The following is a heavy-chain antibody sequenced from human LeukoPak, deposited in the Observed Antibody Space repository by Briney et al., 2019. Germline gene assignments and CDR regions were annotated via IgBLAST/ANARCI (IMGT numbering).Heavy chain of an antibody. Sequence: GGSLRLSCAASGFTFSSYGMHWVRQAPGKGLEWVSIIYSGGSTFYADSVRGRFTISRDNSRNALYLQLSRLRVDDTAFYYCPKPLLTPGNWGPGTLVTVSS. CDR3: PKPLLTPGN. CDR2: IYSGGST. D-gene: IGHD4-23*01. CDR1: GFTFSSYG. J-gene: IGHJ4*02. V-gene: IGHV3-NL1*01.